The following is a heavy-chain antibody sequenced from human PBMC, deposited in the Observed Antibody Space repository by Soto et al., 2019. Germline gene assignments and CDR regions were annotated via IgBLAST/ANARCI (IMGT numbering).Heavy chain of an antibody. D-gene: IGHD1-26*01. CDR3: ARVPSGSYYNDY. CDR1: GGSISSYY. CDR2: IYYSGST. J-gene: IGHJ4*02. V-gene: IGHV4-59*01. Sequence: PSETLSLTCTVSGGSISSYYWSWIRQPPGKGLEWIGYIYYSGSTNYNPSLKSRVTISVDTSKNQFSLKLSSVTAADTAVYYCARVPSGSYYNDYWGQGTLVTVSS.